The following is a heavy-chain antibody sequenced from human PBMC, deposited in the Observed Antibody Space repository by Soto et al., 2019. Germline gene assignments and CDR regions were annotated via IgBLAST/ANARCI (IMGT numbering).Heavy chain of an antibody. CDR1: GYTFTSYA. CDR3: ARVEGRFLEWLFPPAYGMDV. Sequence: ASVKVSCKASGYTFTSYAMHWVRQAPGQRLEWMGWINAGNGNTKYSQKFQGRVTITRDTSASTAYMELRSLRSDDTAVYYCARVEGRFLEWLFPPAYGMDVWGQGTTVTVSS. CDR2: INAGNGNT. D-gene: IGHD3-3*01. J-gene: IGHJ6*02. V-gene: IGHV1-3*01.